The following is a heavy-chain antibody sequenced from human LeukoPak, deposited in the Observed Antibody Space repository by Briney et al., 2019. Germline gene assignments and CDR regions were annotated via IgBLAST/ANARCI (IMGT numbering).Heavy chain of an antibody. CDR1: GFTFSSYW. CDR2: IKQDGSEK. D-gene: IGHD3-10*01. CDR3: ASDREYYYGSGSFDY. Sequence: PGGSLRLSCAASGFTFSSYWMSWVRQAPGKGLEWVANIKQDGSEKYYVDSVKSRFTISRDNAKNSLYLQMNSLRAEDTAVYYCASDREYYYGSGSFDYWGQGTLVTVSS. V-gene: IGHV3-7*04. J-gene: IGHJ4*02.